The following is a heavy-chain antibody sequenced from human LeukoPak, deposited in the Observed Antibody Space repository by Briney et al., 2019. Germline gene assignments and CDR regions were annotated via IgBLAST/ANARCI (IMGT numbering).Heavy chain of an antibody. CDR1: GDSISSGDYY. Sequence: SETLSLTCTVSGDSISSGDYYWSWIRQPAGKGLEWIGRISSSGSTNYNPSLKSRVTISVDTSKNQFSLKLSSVTAADTAVYFCARGPHSYDSSGAFDIWGHGTMVTVSS. D-gene: IGHD3-22*01. V-gene: IGHV4-61*02. CDR2: ISSSGST. CDR3: ARGPHSYDSSGAFDI. J-gene: IGHJ3*02.